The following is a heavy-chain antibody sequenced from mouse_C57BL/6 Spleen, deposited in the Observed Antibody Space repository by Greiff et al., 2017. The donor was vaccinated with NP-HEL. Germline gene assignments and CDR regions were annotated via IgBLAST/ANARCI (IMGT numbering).Heavy chain of an antibody. CDR1: GFTFSDYG. Sequence: EVKLVESGGGLVQPGGSLKLSCAASGFTFSDYGMAWVRQAPRKGPEWVAFISNLAYSIYYADTVTGRFTISRENAKNTLYLEMSSLRSEDTAMYYCARHHYYGSSDWYFDVWGTGTTVTVSS. CDR3: ARHHYYGSSDWYFDV. D-gene: IGHD1-1*01. V-gene: IGHV5-15*01. CDR2: ISNLAYSI. J-gene: IGHJ1*03.